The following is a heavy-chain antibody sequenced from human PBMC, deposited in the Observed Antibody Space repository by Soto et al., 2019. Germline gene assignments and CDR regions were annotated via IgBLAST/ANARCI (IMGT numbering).Heavy chain of an antibody. CDR1: GFTFGRYW. J-gene: IGHJ4*02. D-gene: IGHD3-10*01. V-gene: IGHV3-74*01. CDR2: INAEGTTT. CDR3: ASLMIRETIDF. Sequence: EVQLVESGGGLVQPGGSLRLSCEASGFTFGRYWMNWVRQAPGKGMAWVSRINAEGTTTFYADSVKGRFTISRDNAKNTLYLDMHSLGAEDTAVYFCASLMIRETIDFWGQGTLVTVSP.